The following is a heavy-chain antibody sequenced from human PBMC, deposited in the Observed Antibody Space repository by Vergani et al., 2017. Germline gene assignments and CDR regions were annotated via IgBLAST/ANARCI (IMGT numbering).Heavy chain of an antibody. CDR3: AKRHWNYLRGGWFDP. CDR1: GFTFSSYG. V-gene: IGHV3-33*06. CDR2: IWYDGSNK. D-gene: IGHD1-7*01. Sequence: QVQLVESGGGVVQPGRSLRLSCAASGFTFSSYGMHWVRQAPGKGLEWVAVIWYDGSNKYYADSVKGRFTISRANSKNTLYLQMNSLRAEDTAVYYCAKRHWNYLRGGWFDPWGQGTLVTVSS. J-gene: IGHJ5*02.